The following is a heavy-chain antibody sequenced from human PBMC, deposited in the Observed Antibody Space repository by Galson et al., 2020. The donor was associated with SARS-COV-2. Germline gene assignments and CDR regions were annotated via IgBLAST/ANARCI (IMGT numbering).Heavy chain of an antibody. CDR2: ITWNGDDI. CDR3: AKNMGFRESAYGSGSLDY. V-gene: IGHV3-9*01. CDR1: GFTFDDFA. J-gene: IGHJ4*02. D-gene: IGHD3-10*01. Sequence: GGSLRLSCAASGFTFDDFAMHWVRQAPGKGLEWVSGITWNGDDIGYADSVRGRFTISRDNAKNSLYLQMNSLKPEDTAFYYCAKNMGFRESAYGSGSLDYWGQGTLVTVSS.